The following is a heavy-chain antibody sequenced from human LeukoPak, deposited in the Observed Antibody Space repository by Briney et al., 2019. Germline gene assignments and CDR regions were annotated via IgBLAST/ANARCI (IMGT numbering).Heavy chain of an antibody. J-gene: IGHJ4*02. Sequence: PSETLSLTCAVSGSSISSGYYWGWIRQPPGKGLEWIGNVYHSGSTYKNPSLKSRVSISLDTSNNQFSLKLTSVTAADTAIYYCARLSGAPVRHPIYHFDYWGQGTLVTVSS. CDR3: ARLSGAPVRHPIYHFDY. CDR1: GSSISSGYY. V-gene: IGHV4-38-2*01. CDR2: VYHSGST. D-gene: IGHD1-26*01.